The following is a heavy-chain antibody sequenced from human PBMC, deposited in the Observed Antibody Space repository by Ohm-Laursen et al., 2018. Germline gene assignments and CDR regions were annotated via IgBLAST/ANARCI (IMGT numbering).Heavy chain of an antibody. CDR1: GYTFTSYY. Sequence: GSSVKVSCKASGYTFTSYYMHWVRQAPGQGLEWMGIINPSGGSTSYAQKFQGRVTMTRDTSTSTVYMELSSLRSEDTAVYYCARDQVVLMVYAIPSYPGGYYGMDVWGQGTTVTVSS. D-gene: IGHD2-8*01. V-gene: IGHV1-46*01. CDR3: ARDQVVLMVYAIPSYPGGYYGMDV. CDR2: INPSGGST. J-gene: IGHJ6*02.